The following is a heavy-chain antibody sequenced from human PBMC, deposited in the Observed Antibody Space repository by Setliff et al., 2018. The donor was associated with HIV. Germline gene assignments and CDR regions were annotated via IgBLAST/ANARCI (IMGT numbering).Heavy chain of an antibody. CDR3: ARDLDIVVVVAATEYGMDV. V-gene: IGHV1-2*02. Sequence: ASVKVSCKASGYTFTGYYMHWVRQAPGQGLEWKGWINPNSGGTNYAQKFQGRVTMTRDTSISTAYMELSRLRSDDTAVYYCARDLDIVVVVAATEYGMDVWGQGTTVTVSS. CDR2: INPNSGGT. J-gene: IGHJ6*02. CDR1: GYTFTGYY. D-gene: IGHD2-15*01.